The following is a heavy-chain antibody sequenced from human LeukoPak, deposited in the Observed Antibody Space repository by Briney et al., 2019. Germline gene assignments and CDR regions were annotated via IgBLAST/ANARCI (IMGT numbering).Heavy chain of an antibody. J-gene: IGHJ5*02. D-gene: IGHD3-9*01. V-gene: IGHV3-74*01. CDR2: INGDGSSI. CDR1: GFTFSSYW. Sequence: GGSLRLSCVVSGFTFSSYWMHWVRQAPGKGLVWVSRINGDGSSIRYADSVKGRFTISRDNAKNTLYLQMNSLRAEDTAVYYCARVNDILTGYYLGGAFDPWGQGTLVTVSS. CDR3: ARVNDILTGYYLGGAFDP.